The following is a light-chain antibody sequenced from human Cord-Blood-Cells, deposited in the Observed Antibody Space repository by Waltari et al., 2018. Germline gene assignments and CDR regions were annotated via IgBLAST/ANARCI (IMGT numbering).Light chain of an antibody. CDR3: SSYTSSSTWV. V-gene: IGLV2-14*01. CDR1: SSDFGGYNY. Sequence: QSALTQPASVSGSPGQSITISCTGTSSDFGGYNYVSWYQQHPGKAPKLMIYDVSKRPSGVSKRFSGSKSGNTASLTISGLQAEDEADYYCSSYTSSSTWVFGGGTKLTVL. J-gene: IGLJ3*02. CDR2: DVS.